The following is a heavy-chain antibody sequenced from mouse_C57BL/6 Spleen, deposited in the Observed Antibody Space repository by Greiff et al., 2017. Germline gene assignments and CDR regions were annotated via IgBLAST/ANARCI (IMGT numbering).Heavy chain of an antibody. CDR2: INPSSGYT. CDR3: ARSGDYDEDYYAMDY. D-gene: IGHD2-4*01. V-gene: IGHV1-4*01. Sequence: VQLQQSGAELARPGASVKMSCKASGYTFTSYTMHWVKQRPGQGLEWIGYINPSSGYTKYNQKFKDKATLTADKSSSTAYMQLSSLTSEDSAVYYCARSGDYDEDYYAMDYWGQGTSVTVSS. J-gene: IGHJ4*01. CDR1: GYTFTSYT.